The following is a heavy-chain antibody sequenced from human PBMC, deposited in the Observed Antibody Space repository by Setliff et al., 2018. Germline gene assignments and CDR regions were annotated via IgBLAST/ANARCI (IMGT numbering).Heavy chain of an antibody. V-gene: IGHV4-39*01. D-gene: IGHD6-6*01. CDR3: ASCLAARRGGWFDP. CDR1: GGSISSSSYY. CDR2: IYYSGST. J-gene: IGHJ5*02. Sequence: SETLSLTCTVSGGSISSSSYYWGWIRQPPGKGLEWIGSIYYSGSTYYNPSLKSRVTISVDTSKNQFSLKLSSVTAADTAVYYCASCLAARRGGWFDPWGQGTLGTSPQ.